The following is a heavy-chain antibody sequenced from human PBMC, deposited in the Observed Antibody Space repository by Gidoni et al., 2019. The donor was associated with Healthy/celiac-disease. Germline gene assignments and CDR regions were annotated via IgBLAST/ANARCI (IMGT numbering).Heavy chain of an antibody. Sequence: QVQLVESGGGVVQPGRSLRLSCAASGFTVSSYGMHWVRQAPGKGLEWVAVIWYDGSNKYYADAVKGRFTIARDNSKNTLYLQMNSLRAEDTAVYYCARDAYSYGYGTDYWGQGTLVTVSS. CDR3: ARDAYSYGYGTDY. V-gene: IGHV3-33*01. J-gene: IGHJ4*02. CDR1: GFTVSSYG. CDR2: IWYDGSNK. D-gene: IGHD5-18*01.